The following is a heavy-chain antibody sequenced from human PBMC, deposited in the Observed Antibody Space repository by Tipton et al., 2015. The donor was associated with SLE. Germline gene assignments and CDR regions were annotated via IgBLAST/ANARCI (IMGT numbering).Heavy chain of an antibody. J-gene: IGHJ4*02. D-gene: IGHD6-13*01. CDR1: GYSISSGYY. V-gene: IGHV4-38-2*02. Sequence: TLSLTCTVSGYSISSGYYWGWIRQPPGKGLEWIGSIYHSGSTYYNPSLKSRVTISVDTSKNQFSLKLSSVTAADTAVYYCARDGISSSWWSFDFWGQGTLVTVSS. CDR3: ARDGISSSWWSFDF. CDR2: IYHSGST.